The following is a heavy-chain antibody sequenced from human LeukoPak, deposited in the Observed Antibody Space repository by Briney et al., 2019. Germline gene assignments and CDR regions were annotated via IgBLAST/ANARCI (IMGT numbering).Heavy chain of an antibody. V-gene: IGHV3-11*01. J-gene: IGHJ4*02. CDR1: GFTFSDYY. CDR3: AKAGPVAAAGQYYFDY. CDR2: ISSSGSTI. Sequence: GGSLRLSCAASGFTFSDYYMSWIRQAPGKGLEWVSYISSSGSTIYYADSVKGRFTISRDNAKNSLYLQMNSLRAEDTAVYYCAKAGPVAAAGQYYFDYWGQGTLVTVSS. D-gene: IGHD6-13*01.